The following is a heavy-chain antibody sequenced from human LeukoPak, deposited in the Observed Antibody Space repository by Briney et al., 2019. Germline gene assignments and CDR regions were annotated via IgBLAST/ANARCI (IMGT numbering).Heavy chain of an antibody. CDR3: ARHYGP. CDR2: IYDSGST. Sequence: ASETLSLTCTVSGGSISSYYWSWIRQPPGKGLEWIGSIYDSGSTYYNPSLKSRVTISVDTSKNQFSLKLNSVTAADTAVYYCARHYGPWGQGTLVTVSS. D-gene: IGHD3-16*01. J-gene: IGHJ5*02. CDR1: GGSISSYY. V-gene: IGHV4-59*05.